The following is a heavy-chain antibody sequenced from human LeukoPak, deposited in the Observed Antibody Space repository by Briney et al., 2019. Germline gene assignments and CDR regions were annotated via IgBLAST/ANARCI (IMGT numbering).Heavy chain of an antibody. CDR1: GGSISSYY. D-gene: IGHD3-22*01. V-gene: IGHV4-59*01. CDR2: IYYSGST. Sequence: SETLSLTCTVSGGSISSYYWSWIRQPPGKGLEWIGYIYYSGSTNYNPSLKSRVTISVDTSKNQFSLSLSSVTAADTAVYSCAAHYYDSSGDFLHYYYYIDVWGKGTPVTVSS. CDR3: AAHYYDSSGDFLHYYYYIDV. J-gene: IGHJ6*03.